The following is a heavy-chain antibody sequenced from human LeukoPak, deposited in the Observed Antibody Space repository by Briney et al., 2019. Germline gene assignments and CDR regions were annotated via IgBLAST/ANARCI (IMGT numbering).Heavy chain of an antibody. CDR1: GGSFSGYY. D-gene: IGHD6-13*01. CDR3: ARHEGAAAGILDY. Sequence: PSETLSLTCAVYGGSFSGYYWSWIRQPPGKGLEWIGEINHSGSTNYNPSLKSRVTISVDTSKNQFSLKLSSVTAADTAVYYCARHEGAAAGILDYWGQGTLVTVSS. J-gene: IGHJ4*02. CDR2: INHSGST. V-gene: IGHV4-34*01.